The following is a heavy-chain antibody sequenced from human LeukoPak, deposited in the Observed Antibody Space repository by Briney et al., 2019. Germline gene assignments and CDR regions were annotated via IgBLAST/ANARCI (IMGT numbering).Heavy chain of an antibody. CDR1: GFIFDDYD. V-gene: IGHV3-43*02. CDR3: AKGDWNYRFDH. J-gene: IGHJ4*02. D-gene: IGHD1-7*01. CDR2: ISGTGGST. Sequence: GGSLRLSCAASGFIFDDYDMHWVRQAPGKGLEWVSLISGTGGSTYYADSVKGRFTISRDNSKNSLYLQMNSLRTEDTALYYCAKGDWNYRFDHWGQGTLVTVSS.